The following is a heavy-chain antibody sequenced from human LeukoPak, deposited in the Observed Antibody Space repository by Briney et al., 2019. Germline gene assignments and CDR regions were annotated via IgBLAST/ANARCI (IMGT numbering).Heavy chain of an antibody. D-gene: IGHD3-22*01. CDR1: GGSISSGGYY. V-gene: IGHV4-31*03. CDR2: IYYSGST. Sequence: SQTLSLTCTVSGGSISSGGYYWSWIRQHPGKGPEWIGYIYYSGSTYYNPSLKSRVTISVDTSKNQFSLKLSSVTAADTAVYYCARDRDSSGYYVPTFDYWGQGTLVTVSS. J-gene: IGHJ4*02. CDR3: ARDRDSSGYYVPTFDY.